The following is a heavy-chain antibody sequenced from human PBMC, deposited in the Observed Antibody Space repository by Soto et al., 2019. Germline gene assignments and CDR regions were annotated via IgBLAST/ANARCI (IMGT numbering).Heavy chain of an antibody. J-gene: IGHJ6*02. CDR3: ARSLDQTSYSYYYGMDV. CDR2: IIPIFGPA. CDR1: GGAFNTYA. D-gene: IGHD2-2*01. V-gene: IGHV1-69*12. Sequence: QVQLVQSGAEVKKPGSSVKVSCKASGGAFNTYAIIWVRQAPGQGLEWMGGIIPIFGPANYTQKFQGRVTITADESTSTAYMELSTLRSEDTAVYYCARSLDQTSYSYYYGMDVWGQGTTVTVSS.